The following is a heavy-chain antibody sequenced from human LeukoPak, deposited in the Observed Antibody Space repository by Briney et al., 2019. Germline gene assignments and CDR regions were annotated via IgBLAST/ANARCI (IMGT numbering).Heavy chain of an antibody. CDR2: ITPIFGTA. Sequence: SVKVSCKASGGTFSSYAISWVRHTPGQGLEWMVGITPIFGTANYAQKFQGRVTITADESTSTAYMELSSLRSEDTAVYYCAKVGCSSTSCYGGPINWFDPWGQGTLVTVSS. D-gene: IGHD2-2*01. V-gene: IGHV1-69*13. J-gene: IGHJ5*02. CDR1: GGTFSSYA. CDR3: AKVGCSSTSCYGGPINWFDP.